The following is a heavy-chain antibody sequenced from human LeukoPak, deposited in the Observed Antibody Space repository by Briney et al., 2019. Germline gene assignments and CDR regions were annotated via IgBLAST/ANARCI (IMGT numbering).Heavy chain of an antibody. J-gene: IGHJ5*02. V-gene: IGHV1-69*05. CDR1: GYTFTSYG. Sequence: SVKVSCKASGYTFTSYGISWVRQAPGQGLEWMGGIIAIFGTTNYAQKFQGRVTITTDESTSTAYMEMSSLTSEDTAVYYCATSGYSSSWYNLWGQGTLVTVSS. CDR3: ATSGYSSSWYNL. CDR2: IIAIFGTT. D-gene: IGHD2-15*01.